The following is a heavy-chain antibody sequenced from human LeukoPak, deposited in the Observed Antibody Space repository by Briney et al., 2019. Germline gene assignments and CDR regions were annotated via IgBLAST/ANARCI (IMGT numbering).Heavy chain of an antibody. V-gene: IGHV3-23*01. CDR3: AKGPASTWYKYYFDY. J-gene: IGHJ4*02. D-gene: IGHD6-13*01. CDR2: LSASGTNT. CDR1: GFSFSSYA. Sequence: GGSLRLSCAASGFSFSSYAMSWVRQAPGKGLEWVSGLSASGTNTYYTDSVKGRFTISRDNSRNTLYLQMNSLRAEDTALYYCAKGPASTWYKYYFDYWGQGTLVTVSS.